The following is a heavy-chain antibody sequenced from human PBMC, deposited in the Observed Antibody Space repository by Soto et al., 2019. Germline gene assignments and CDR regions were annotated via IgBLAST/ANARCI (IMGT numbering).Heavy chain of an antibody. D-gene: IGHD3-3*01. Sequence: PSETLSLTCAVSGDSISSGGYSWNWIRQAPGKGLEWIGYIYQSGSTSYNPSLKSRVTISVDRSKNQFSLKLNSVTAADTAVYYCARDNRSGYYSEYWGQGTPVTGFS. V-gene: IGHV4-30-2*01. CDR2: IYQSGST. CDR1: GDSISSGGYS. CDR3: ARDNRSGYYSEY. J-gene: IGHJ4*02.